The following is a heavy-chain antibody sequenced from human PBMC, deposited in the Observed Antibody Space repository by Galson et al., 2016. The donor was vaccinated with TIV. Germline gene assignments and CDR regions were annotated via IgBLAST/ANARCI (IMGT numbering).Heavy chain of an antibody. Sequence: SVKVSCKASGYTFTSYGISWVRQAPGQGLEWMGWISPYNGNTKYARKFQGRVTMTTDTSTSTAYMELRSLRGDDTALYYCARASATYVRLPDFWGQGTLVTVSS. J-gene: IGHJ4*02. D-gene: IGHD3-10*02. CDR3: ARASATYVRLPDF. V-gene: IGHV1-18*04. CDR2: ISPYNGNT. CDR1: GYTFTSYG.